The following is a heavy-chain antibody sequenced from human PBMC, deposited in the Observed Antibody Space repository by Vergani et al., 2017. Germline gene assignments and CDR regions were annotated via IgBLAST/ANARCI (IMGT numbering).Heavy chain of an antibody. CDR2: IYYSGST. V-gene: IGHV4-59*01. CDR1: GGSISSYY. D-gene: IGHD6-13*01. Sequence: QVQLQESGPGLVKPSETLSLTCTVSGGSISSYYWSWIRQPPGKGLEWIGYIYYSGSTNYNPSLKSRVTLSVDTSKNQFSLKLSSVTAADTAVYYCARAVEQQLVDYYYYYMDVWGKGTTVTVSS. CDR3: ARAVEQQLVDYYYYYMDV. J-gene: IGHJ6*03.